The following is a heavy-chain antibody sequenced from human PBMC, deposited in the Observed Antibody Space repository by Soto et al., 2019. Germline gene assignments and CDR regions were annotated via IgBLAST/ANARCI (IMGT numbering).Heavy chain of an antibody. CDR3: HSYGY. CDR1: GFNVRANY. CDR2: IYSGGTT. Sequence: EVQLVESGGGLIQPGGSLRLSCAVSGFNVRANYMSWVRQAPGKGLEWVSVIYSGGTTYYEDSVKRRFITSRDISKNTLYLQRNIGRAEETAVYYCHSYGYWGEETMVTVSS. D-gene: IGHD1-26*01. V-gene: IGHV3-53*01. J-gene: IGHJ4*02.